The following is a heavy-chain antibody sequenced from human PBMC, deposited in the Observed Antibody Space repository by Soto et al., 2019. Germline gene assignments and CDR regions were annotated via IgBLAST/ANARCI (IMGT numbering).Heavy chain of an antibody. Sequence: SETLSLTCTVSGGSISSGGYYWSWIRQHPGKGLEWIGYIYYSGSTYYNPSLKSRVTISVDTSKNQFSLKLSSVTAADTAVYYCARDQGYYGSGRIDGMDVWGQGTTVTVPS. D-gene: IGHD3-10*01. CDR2: IYYSGST. V-gene: IGHV4-31*03. CDR1: GGSISSGGYY. CDR3: ARDQGYYGSGRIDGMDV. J-gene: IGHJ6*02.